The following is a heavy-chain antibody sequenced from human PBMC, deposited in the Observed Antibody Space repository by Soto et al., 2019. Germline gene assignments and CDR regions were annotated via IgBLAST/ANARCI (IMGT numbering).Heavy chain of an antibody. CDR2: IIPIFGTA. Sequence: GASVKVSCKASGGTFSSYAISWVRQAPGQGLEWMGGIIPIFGTANYAQKFQGRVTITADESTSTAYMELSSLRSEDTAVYYCARDKHSSGWGRGHYFDYWGQGTLVTVSS. D-gene: IGHD6-19*01. CDR3: ARDKHSSGWGRGHYFDY. CDR1: GGTFSSYA. V-gene: IGHV1-69*13. J-gene: IGHJ4*02.